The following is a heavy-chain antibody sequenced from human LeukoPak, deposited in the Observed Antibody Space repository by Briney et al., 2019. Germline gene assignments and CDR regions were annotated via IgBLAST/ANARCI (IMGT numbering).Heavy chain of an antibody. V-gene: IGHV3-23*01. Sequence: PGGSLRLSCAASGFTFSSYAMSWVRQAPGKGLEWVRAISGGGGTTYYADSVKGRFTISRDNSKNMLYLQMNSLRAEDTAVYYCAKESRTIAVAGADYWGQGTLVTVSS. CDR3: AKESRTIAVAGADY. CDR2: ISGGGGTT. J-gene: IGHJ4*02. D-gene: IGHD6-19*01. CDR1: GFTFSSYA.